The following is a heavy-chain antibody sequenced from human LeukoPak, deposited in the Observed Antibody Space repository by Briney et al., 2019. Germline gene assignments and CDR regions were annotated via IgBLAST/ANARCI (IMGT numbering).Heavy chain of an antibody. D-gene: IGHD2-21*01. Sequence: SETLSLTGTVSGGSISSYHWIWIRQPPGKGLEWIGYIHYSGSTNYNPSLKSRVTTSVDTSKKQFSLKLRSVTAADTAVYYCARSVSWGLLVRDDAFDIWGQGTMVTVSS. CDR1: GGSISSYH. V-gene: IGHV4-59*08. J-gene: IGHJ3*02. CDR3: ARSVSWGLLVRDDAFDI. CDR2: IHYSGST.